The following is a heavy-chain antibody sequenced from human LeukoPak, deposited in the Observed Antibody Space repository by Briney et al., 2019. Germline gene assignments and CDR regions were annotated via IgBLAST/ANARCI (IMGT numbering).Heavy chain of an antibody. CDR3: ARRGVVTEFDY. CDR2: IYYSGST. D-gene: IGHD4-23*01. J-gene: IGHJ4*02. V-gene: IGHV4-59*01. Sequence: SETLSLTCTVSGGSISSYYWSWIRQPPGKGLEWIGYIYYSGSTNYNPSLKSRVTISVDTSKNQFSLKLSSVTAADTAVYYCARRGVVTEFDYWGRGTLVTVSS. CDR1: GGSISSYY.